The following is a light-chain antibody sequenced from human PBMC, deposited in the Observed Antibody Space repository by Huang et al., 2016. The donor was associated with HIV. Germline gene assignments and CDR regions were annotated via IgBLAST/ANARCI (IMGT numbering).Light chain of an antibody. CDR2: WAS. Sequence: DIVMTQSPDSLAVSLGERVTVNCKSSQSVSYGSYSKSYLAWYQQKPGQPPKLLIYWASTRESGVPDRFSGSGSGTDFTLTISSLQAEDVAVYYCQQYYNAPITFGQGTRLEI. V-gene: IGKV4-1*01. J-gene: IGKJ5*01. CDR1: QSVSYGSYSKSY. CDR3: QQYYNAPIT.